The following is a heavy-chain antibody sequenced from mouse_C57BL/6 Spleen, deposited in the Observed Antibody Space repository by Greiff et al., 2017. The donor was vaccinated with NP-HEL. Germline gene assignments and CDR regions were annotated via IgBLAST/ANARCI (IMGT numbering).Heavy chain of an antibody. CDR2: ISSGGSYT. D-gene: IGHD2-2*01. V-gene: IGHV5-6*01. J-gene: IGHJ3*01. CDR1: GFTFSSYG. Sequence: VQLKESGGDLVKPGGSLKLSCAASGFTFSSYGMSWVRQTPDKRLEWVATISSGGSYTYYPDSVKGRFTISRDNAKNTLYLQMSSLKSEDTAMYYCARQDGYDWFAYWGQGTLVTVSA. CDR3: ARQDGYDWFAY.